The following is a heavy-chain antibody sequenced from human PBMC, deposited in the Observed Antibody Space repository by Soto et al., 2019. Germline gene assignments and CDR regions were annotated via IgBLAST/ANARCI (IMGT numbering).Heavy chain of an antibody. J-gene: IGHJ4*02. CDR2: IYYSGST. Sequence: QVQLQESGPGLVKPSETLSLTCTVSGGSISSYYWSWIRQPPGKGLEWIGYIYYSGSTNYNPSLKSRVTISLDTSKNQFSLKPSSVTAADTAVYYCARRYGALFDYWGQGTLVTVSS. V-gene: IGHV4-59*08. CDR1: GGSISSYY. D-gene: IGHD4-17*01. CDR3: ARRYGALFDY.